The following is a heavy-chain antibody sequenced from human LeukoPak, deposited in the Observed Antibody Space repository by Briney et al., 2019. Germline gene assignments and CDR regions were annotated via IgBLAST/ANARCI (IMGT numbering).Heavy chain of an antibody. D-gene: IGHD6-25*01. CDR2: IIPILGIA. J-gene: IGHJ3*02. CDR3: ARVGRLGAFDI. V-gene: IGHV1-69*02. CDR1: GGIFSSYT. Sequence: SVKVSCKASGGIFSSYTISWVRQAPGQGLEWMGRIIPILGIANYAQKFQGRVTITADKSTSTAYMELSSLRSEDTAVYYCARVGRLGAFDIWGQGTMVTVSS.